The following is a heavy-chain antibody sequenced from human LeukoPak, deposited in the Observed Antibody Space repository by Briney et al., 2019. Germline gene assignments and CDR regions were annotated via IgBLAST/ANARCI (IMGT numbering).Heavy chain of an antibody. D-gene: IGHD3-3*01. CDR2: INYSGST. CDR1: GGSFSGYY. J-gene: IGHJ4*02. CDR3: AGGGGEWFPDY. V-gene: IGHV4-34*01. Sequence: SETLSLTCAVYGGSFSGYYWSWIRQPPGKGLEWIGEINYSGSTNYNPSLKSRVTISVDTSKNQFSLKLSSVTAADTAVYYCAGGGGEWFPDYWDQGTLVTVSS.